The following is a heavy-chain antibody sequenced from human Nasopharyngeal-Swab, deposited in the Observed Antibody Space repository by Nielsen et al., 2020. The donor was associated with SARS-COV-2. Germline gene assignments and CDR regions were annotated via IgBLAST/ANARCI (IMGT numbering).Heavy chain of an antibody. J-gene: IGHJ4*02. CDR1: GFTFSSYW. Sequence: GGSLKISCAASGFTFSSYWMSWVRQAPGKELEWVANIKQDGSEKYYVDSVKGRFTISRDNAKNSLYLQMNSLRAEDTAVYYCARSLYYYYDSSGYSLWGQGTLVTVSS. CDR3: ARSLYYYYDSSGYSL. CDR2: IKQDGSEK. V-gene: IGHV3-7*01. D-gene: IGHD3-22*01.